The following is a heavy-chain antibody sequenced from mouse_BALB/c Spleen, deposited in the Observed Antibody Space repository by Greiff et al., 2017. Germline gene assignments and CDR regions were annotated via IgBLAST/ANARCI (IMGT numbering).Heavy chain of an antibody. CDR1: GYSITSGYY. CDR2: LSYDGSN. Sequence: VQLQQSGPGLVKPSQSLSLTCSVTGYSITSGYYWNWIRQFPGNKLEWMGYLSYDGSNNYNPSLKNRISITRDTSKNQFFLKLNSVTTEDTATYYCAREGGNWGYAMDYWGQGTSVTVAS. CDR3: AREGGNWGYAMDY. D-gene: IGHD4-1*01. J-gene: IGHJ4*01. V-gene: IGHV3-6*02.